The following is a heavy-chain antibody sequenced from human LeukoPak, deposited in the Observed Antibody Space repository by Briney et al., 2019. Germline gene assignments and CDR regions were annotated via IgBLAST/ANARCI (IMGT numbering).Heavy chain of an antibody. D-gene: IGHD6-19*01. Sequence: GRSLRLSCAASGFTFSSYSMNWVRQAPGKGLEWVSSISSSSSYIYYADSVKGRFTISRDNAKNSLYLQMNSLRAEDTAVYYCARDPGYSSGWYSGSLSDVWGQGTTVTVSS. CDR1: GFTFSSYS. V-gene: IGHV3-21*01. J-gene: IGHJ6*02. CDR2: ISSSSSYI. CDR3: ARDPGYSSGWYSGSLSDV.